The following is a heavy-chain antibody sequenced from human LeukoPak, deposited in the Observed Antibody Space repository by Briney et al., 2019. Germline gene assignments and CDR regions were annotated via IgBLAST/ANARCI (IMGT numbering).Heavy chain of an antibody. Sequence: GGSLRLSCAASGFTFSSYGMRWVRQAPGKGLEWVAVISYDGSNKYYADSVKGRFTISRDNSKNTLYLQMNSLRAEDTAVYYCAKIGSEYSSLYYFDYWGQGTLVTVSS. CDR3: AKIGSEYSSLYYFDY. V-gene: IGHV3-30*18. CDR2: ISYDGSNK. CDR1: GFTFSSYG. D-gene: IGHD6-6*01. J-gene: IGHJ4*02.